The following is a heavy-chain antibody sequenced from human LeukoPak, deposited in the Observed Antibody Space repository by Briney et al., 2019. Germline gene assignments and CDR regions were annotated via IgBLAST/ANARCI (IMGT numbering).Heavy chain of an antibody. CDR3: ARDSNSGSYCSSTSCPYWYFDL. J-gene: IGHJ2*01. Sequence: PSETLSLTCTVSGGSISSYYWSWIRQPPGKGLEWIGYIYYSGSTNYNPSLKSRVTISVDTSKNQFSLKLSSVTAADTAVYYCARDSNSGSYCSSTSCPYWYFDLWGRSTLVTVSS. CDR1: GGSISSYY. D-gene: IGHD2-2*01. V-gene: IGHV4-59*01. CDR2: IYYSGST.